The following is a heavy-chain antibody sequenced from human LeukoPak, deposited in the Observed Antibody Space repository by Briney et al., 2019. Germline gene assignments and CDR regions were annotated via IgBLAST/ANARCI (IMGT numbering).Heavy chain of an antibody. CDR1: GFTVSSNY. CDR3: ARDKIVGATHFDG. Sequence: GGSLTLSCAVSGFTVSSNYMSWVRQAPPKGLEWVSYISSSCSTIYYADSVKGRFTISRDNAKNPLYLQMNSVRADDTAVYYCARDKIVGATHFDGWGQGALVTVSS. D-gene: IGHD1-26*01. J-gene: IGHJ5*02. V-gene: IGHV3-48*04. CDR2: ISSSCSTI.